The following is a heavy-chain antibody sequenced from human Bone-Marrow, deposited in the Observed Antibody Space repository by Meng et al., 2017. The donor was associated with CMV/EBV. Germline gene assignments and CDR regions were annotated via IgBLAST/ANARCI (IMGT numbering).Heavy chain of an antibody. CDR3: AKEENSGFLEWLSY. CDR1: GFTFSSYA. D-gene: IGHD3-3*01. CDR2: IYSGGSST. J-gene: IGHJ4*02. V-gene: IGHV3-23*03. Sequence: GESLKISCAASGFTFSSYAMSWVRQAPGKGLEWVSVIYSGGSSTYYADSVKGRFTISRDNSKNTLYLQMNSLRAEDTAVYYCAKEENSGFLEWLSYWGQGTLVTFSS.